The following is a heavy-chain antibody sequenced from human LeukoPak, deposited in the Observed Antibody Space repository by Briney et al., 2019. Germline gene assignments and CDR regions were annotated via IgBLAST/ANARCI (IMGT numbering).Heavy chain of an antibody. J-gene: IGHJ4*02. D-gene: IGHD6-19*01. CDR3: ATDIAVAGPFDY. V-gene: IGHV3-30*03. CDR2: ISYDGSNK. Sequence: GGSLRLSCAAFGFTFSSYGMHWVRQAPGKGLEWVAVISYDGSNKYYADSVKGRFTISRDNSKNTLYLQMNSLRAEDTAVYYCATDIAVAGPFDYWGQGTLVTVSS. CDR1: GFTFSSYG.